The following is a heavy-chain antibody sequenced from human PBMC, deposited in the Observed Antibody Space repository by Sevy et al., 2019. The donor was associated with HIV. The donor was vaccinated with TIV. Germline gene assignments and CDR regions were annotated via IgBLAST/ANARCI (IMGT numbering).Heavy chain of an antibody. CDR1: GFTVSGNY. CDR2: IDSGGST. Sequence: GGSLRLSCEASGFTVSGNYMAWVRLAPGKGLEWVSLIDSGGSTYYADCVKGRFTISRDNAKNTLYLQMNPLRAEDTAVYFCARDRYYDASGYYYYYYGMDDWGQWTTVTVSS. V-gene: IGHV3-66*01. D-gene: IGHD3-22*01. CDR3: ARDRYYDASGYYYYYYGMDD. J-gene: IGHJ6*02.